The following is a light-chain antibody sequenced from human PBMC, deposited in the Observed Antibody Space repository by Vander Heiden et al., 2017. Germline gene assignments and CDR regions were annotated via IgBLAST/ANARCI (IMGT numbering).Light chain of an antibody. CDR2: DAS. CDR3: QQSSNWPRT. V-gene: IGKV3-11*01. Sequence: DIVLTQSPATLSSSPGDRATLSCRASQSVSSYLAWYQQKPGQAPRLLIYDASNRASGIPARFSGSGSGTDFTLTISSLEPEDFAVYYCQQSSNWPRTFGQGTKVEIK. J-gene: IGKJ1*01. CDR1: QSVSSY.